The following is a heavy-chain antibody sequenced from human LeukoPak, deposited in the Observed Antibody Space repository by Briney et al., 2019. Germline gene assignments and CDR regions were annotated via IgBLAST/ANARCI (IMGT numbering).Heavy chain of an antibody. V-gene: IGHV4-34*01. Sequence: SETLSLTCAVYGGSFSGHYWSWIRQPPGKGREWIGEINHSGSTNYNPSLKSGVTISVDTSKNQFSLKLSSVTAADTAVYYCARSYYDILTGYPVDYWGQGTLVTVSS. J-gene: IGHJ4*02. CDR1: GGSFSGHY. CDR3: ARSYYDILTGYPVDY. D-gene: IGHD3-9*01. CDR2: INHSGST.